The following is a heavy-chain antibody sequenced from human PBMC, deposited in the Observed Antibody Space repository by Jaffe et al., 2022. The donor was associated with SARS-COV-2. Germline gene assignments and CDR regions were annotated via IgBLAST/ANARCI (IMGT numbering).Heavy chain of an antibody. CDR1: GFTFSSYW. V-gene: IGHV3-74*01. CDR3: ARSPLDYGDYVPYYYYYGMDV. CDR2: INSDGSST. D-gene: IGHD4-17*01. Sequence: EVQLVESGGGLVQPGGSLRLSCAASGFTFSSYWMHWVRQAPGKGLVWVSRINSDGSSTSYADSVKGRFTISRDNAKNTLYLQMNSLRAEDTAVYYCARSPLDYGDYVPYYYYYGMDVWGQGTTVTVSS. J-gene: IGHJ6*02.